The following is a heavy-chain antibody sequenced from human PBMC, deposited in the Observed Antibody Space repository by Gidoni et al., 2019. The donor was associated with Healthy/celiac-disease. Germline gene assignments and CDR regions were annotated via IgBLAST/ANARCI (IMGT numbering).Heavy chain of an antibody. D-gene: IGHD6-13*01. CDR3: ARVAGIAAAGNYYYYGMDV. CDR1: GFTFSSYG. J-gene: IGHJ6*02. Sequence: GVQPGRSLRLSCAASGFTFSSYGMHWVRQAPGKGLEWMAVIWYDGSNKYYADSVKGRFTISRDNSKNTLYLQMNSLRAEDTAVYYCARVAGIAAAGNYYYYGMDVWGQGTTVTVSS. V-gene: IGHV3-33*01. CDR2: IWYDGSNK.